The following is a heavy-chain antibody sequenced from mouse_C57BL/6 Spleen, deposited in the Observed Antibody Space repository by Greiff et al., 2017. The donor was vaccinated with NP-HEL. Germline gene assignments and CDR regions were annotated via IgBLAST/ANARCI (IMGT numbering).Heavy chain of an antibody. V-gene: IGHV1-42*01. J-gene: IGHJ4*01. D-gene: IGHD2-1*01. CDR1: GYSFTGYY. CDR3: ARGGIYYGNYEDAMDY. Sequence: EVQVVESGPELVKPGASVKISCKASGYSFTGYYMNWVKQSPEKSLEWIGEINPSTGGTTYNQKFKAKATLTVDKSSSTAYMQLKSLTSEDSAVYYCARGGIYYGNYEDAMDYWGQGTSVTVSS. CDR2: INPSTGGT.